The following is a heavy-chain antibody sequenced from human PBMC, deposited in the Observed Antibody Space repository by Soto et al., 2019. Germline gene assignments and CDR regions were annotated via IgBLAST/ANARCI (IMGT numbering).Heavy chain of an antibody. CDR3: AKDLVAFTTGRRSPFGS. Sequence: QVQLVESGGGVVQPGGSLRLSCAPSGFTFRAYGMHWVRQAPGKGLEWVAVISYDGKNEYYADSVKGRFSISRDSSKNTLYLQMNSLRAEDTAVYYCAKDLVAFTTGRRSPFGSWGQGTLVTVCS. D-gene: IGHD1-1*01. CDR2: ISYDGKNE. V-gene: IGHV3-30*18. J-gene: IGHJ4*02. CDR1: GFTFRAYG.